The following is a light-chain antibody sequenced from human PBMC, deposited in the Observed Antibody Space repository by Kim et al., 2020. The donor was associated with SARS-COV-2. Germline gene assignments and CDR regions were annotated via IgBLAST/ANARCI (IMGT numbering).Light chain of an antibody. Sequence: DIQMTQSPSTLSASVGDRVTITCRASQGISAWLAWYQQKPGKAPKHLIYKASSLESGVPSRFSGSRSGTEFTLTISSLQPDDFATYYSKQGWTFGQGTKVDIK. V-gene: IGKV1-5*03. CDR2: KAS. CDR1: QGISAW. J-gene: IGKJ1*01. CDR3: KQGWT.